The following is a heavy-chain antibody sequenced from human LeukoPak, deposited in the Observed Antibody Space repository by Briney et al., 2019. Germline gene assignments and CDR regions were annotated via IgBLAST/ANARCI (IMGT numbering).Heavy chain of an antibody. CDR3: ARAPAGPYGYFEY. CDR2: TYYRSKWYN. J-gene: IGHJ4*02. Sequence: SQTLSLTCAISGDSVSSNKAIWHWIRQSPSRGLEWLGRTYYRSKWYNDDALSVKTRITINPDTSKNQFSLQLNSVTPEDTAVYYCARAPAGPYGYFEYWGQGTLVTVSS. CDR1: GDSVSSNKAI. D-gene: IGHD2-2*01. V-gene: IGHV6-1*01.